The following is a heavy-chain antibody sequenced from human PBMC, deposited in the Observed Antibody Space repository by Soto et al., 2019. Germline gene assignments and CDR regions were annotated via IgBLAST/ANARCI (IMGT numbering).Heavy chain of an antibody. D-gene: IGHD2-8*02. CDR3: ARQGRPGYCTGANCYPTFDI. V-gene: IGHV4-39*01. CDR2: VYYTGIT. J-gene: IGHJ3*02. CDR1: GSSMSSSAYY. Sequence: QMHLQQSGPGLVKPSETLSLTCTVAGSSMSSSAYYWGWIRQPPGKGLEWIGSVYYTGITDYKSSLESRVSISADTSKNQFSLRLTSLSAADTAIYFCARQGRPGYCTGANCYPTFDIWGPGTMVTVSS.